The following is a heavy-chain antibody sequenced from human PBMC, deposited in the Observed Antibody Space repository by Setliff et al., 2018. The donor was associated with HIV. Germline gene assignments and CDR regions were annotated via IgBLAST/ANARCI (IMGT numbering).Heavy chain of an antibody. Sequence: PSETLSLTCTVSGGSISSNNYYWGWIRQPPGKGLEWIGSIYYSGSTFYNPSLKSRLTISVDTSKNQFSLKLSSVTAADTAVYYCARAPGAYYYDSSGYPIGIRFDYWGQGTLVTVSS. D-gene: IGHD3-22*01. CDR2: IYYSGST. CDR3: ARAPGAYYYDSSGYPIGIRFDY. CDR1: GGSISSNNYY. V-gene: IGHV4-39*01. J-gene: IGHJ4*02.